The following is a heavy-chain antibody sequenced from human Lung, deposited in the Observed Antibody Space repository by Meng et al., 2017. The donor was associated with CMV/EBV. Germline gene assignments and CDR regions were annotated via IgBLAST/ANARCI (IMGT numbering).Heavy chain of an antibody. Sequence: ASVKVSCKPSGYTFTSYGISWVRQAPGQGLEWMGWISAYNGRSNYPQRLQGRVTMTTDTSTSTAYMELRSLRSDDTAMYYCVRDDRYTGYDRLDSWGQGTLVTVSS. CDR1: GYTFTSYG. CDR3: VRDDRYTGYDRLDS. CDR2: ISAYNGRS. D-gene: IGHD5-12*01. V-gene: IGHV1-18*01. J-gene: IGHJ4*02.